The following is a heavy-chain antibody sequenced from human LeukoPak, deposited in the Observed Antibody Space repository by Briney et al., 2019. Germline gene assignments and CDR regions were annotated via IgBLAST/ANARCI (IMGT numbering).Heavy chain of an antibody. CDR1: GFTFSSYA. V-gene: IGHV3-7*03. Sequence: GGSLRLSCAASGFTFSSYAMSWVRQAPGKGLEWVANIKEDGSDKYYVDSVKGRFTISRDNAKNSLYLQMNSLRAEDTALYYCAKDSSELYSSLFDYWGQGTLVTVSS. CDR3: AKDSSELYSSLFDY. D-gene: IGHD6-13*01. CDR2: IKEDGSDK. J-gene: IGHJ4*02.